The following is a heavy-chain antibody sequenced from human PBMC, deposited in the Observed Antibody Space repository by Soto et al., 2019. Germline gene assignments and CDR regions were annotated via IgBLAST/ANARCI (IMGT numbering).Heavy chain of an antibody. V-gene: IGHV1-46*01. D-gene: IGHD6-13*01. J-gene: IGHJ4*02. CDR2: IKPNSDTT. CDR1: GYTFTNYH. Sequence: QVQLVQSGAEVTKPGASVKVSCKASGYTFTNYHMHWVRQAPGQGLEWMGIIKPNSDTTTYAQKFQDRVTMTRDTSTNTVYMELTSLKSEDTAVYYCARDSRNWYIDYWGQGTLVTVSS. CDR3: ARDSRNWYIDY.